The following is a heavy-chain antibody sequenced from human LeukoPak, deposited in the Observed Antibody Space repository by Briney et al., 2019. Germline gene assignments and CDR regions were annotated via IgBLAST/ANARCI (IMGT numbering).Heavy chain of an antibody. CDR2: IYTSGST. CDR3: ARDVIYCSSTSCSED. Sequence: SQTPSLTCTVSGGSISSGSYYWSWIRQPAGKGLEWIGRIYTSGSTNYNPSLKSRVTISVDTSKNQFSLKLSSVTAADTAVYYCARDVIYCSSTSCSEDWGQGTLVTVSS. CDR1: GGSISSGSYY. V-gene: IGHV4-61*02. D-gene: IGHD2-2*01. J-gene: IGHJ4*02.